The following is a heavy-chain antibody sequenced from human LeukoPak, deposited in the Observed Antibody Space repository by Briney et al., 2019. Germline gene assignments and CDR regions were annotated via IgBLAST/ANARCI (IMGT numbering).Heavy chain of an antibody. Sequence: GGSLRLSCAASGFTFSSYEMNWVRQAPGKGLEWVSYISSSGSTIYYADSVKGRFTISRDNAKNSLYLQMNSLRAEDTAVYYCARDLPYYCGSGSQLSDAFDIWGQGTMVTVSS. CDR2: ISSSGSTI. V-gene: IGHV3-48*03. CDR3: ARDLPYYCGSGSQLSDAFDI. D-gene: IGHD3-10*01. CDR1: GFTFSSYE. J-gene: IGHJ3*02.